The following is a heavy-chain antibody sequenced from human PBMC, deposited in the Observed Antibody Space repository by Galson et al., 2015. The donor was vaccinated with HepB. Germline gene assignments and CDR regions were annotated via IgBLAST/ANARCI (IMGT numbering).Heavy chain of an antibody. CDR1: SSYA. CDR3: ARDGVFGGRGHYFDY. D-gene: IGHD3-16*01. CDR2: IIPIFGTA. V-gene: IGHV1-69*01. J-gene: IGHJ4*02. Sequence: SSYAISWVRQAPGQGLEWMGGIIPIFGTANYAQKFQGRVTITADGSTSTAYMELSSLRSEDTAVYYCARDGVFGGRGHYFDYWGQGTLVTVSS.